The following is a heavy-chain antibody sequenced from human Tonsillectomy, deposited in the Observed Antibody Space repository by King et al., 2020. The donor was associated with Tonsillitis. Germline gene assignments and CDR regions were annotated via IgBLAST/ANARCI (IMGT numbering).Heavy chain of an antibody. CDR1: GYSFTSYW. CDR2: IYPGDSDT. J-gene: IGHJ3*02. Sequence: VQLVESGAEVKKPGESLKISCKGSGYSFTSYWIGWVRQMPGKGLEWMGIIYPGDSDTRYSPSFQGQVTISADKSISTAYLQWSSLKASHTAMYYCATQKLDIVATTVGDAFDIWGQGTMVTVSS. D-gene: IGHD5-12*01. CDR3: ATQKLDIVATTVGDAFDI. V-gene: IGHV5-51*01.